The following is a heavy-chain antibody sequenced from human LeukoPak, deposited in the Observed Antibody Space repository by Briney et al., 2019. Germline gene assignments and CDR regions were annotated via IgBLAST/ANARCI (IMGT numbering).Heavy chain of an antibody. D-gene: IGHD1-26*01. CDR3: AKGGSRVGATCHY. Sequence: GGSLRLSCAASGFTFSDYYMSWIRQAPGKGLEWVAFIRYDGSNKYYADSVKGRFTTSRDNSKNTLYLQMNSLRAEDTAVYYCAKGGSRVGATCHYWGQGTLVTVSS. J-gene: IGHJ4*02. CDR2: IRYDGSNK. CDR1: GFTFSDYY. V-gene: IGHV3-30*02.